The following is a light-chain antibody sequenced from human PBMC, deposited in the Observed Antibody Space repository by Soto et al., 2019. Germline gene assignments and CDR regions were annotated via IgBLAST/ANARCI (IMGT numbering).Light chain of an antibody. Sequence: QSALTQPASVSGSPGQSITISCTGTSSDVGGYNHVSWYQIHPGKAPKLIIYEVTSRPSGVSYRFSGSKSGNSASLTISGLQAEDEADYYCCSSAPSRTFVFGTGTKATVL. CDR2: EVT. CDR3: CSSAPSRTFV. J-gene: IGLJ1*01. CDR1: SSDVGGYNH. V-gene: IGLV2-23*02.